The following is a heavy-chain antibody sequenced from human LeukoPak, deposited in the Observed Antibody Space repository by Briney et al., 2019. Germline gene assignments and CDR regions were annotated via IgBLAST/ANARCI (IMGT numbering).Heavy chain of an antibody. CDR1: GSTFGYFW. Sequence: QSGGSLRLSCAASGSTFGYFWMSWVRQAPGRGLQWVASMKGDGSLIHYVDSVKGRFTISRDNARSSLYLQMNSLRAEDTAIYFCARLFGGVTTFDYWGQGALVTVSS. CDR3: ARLFGGVTTFDY. J-gene: IGHJ4*02. CDR2: MKGDGSLI. D-gene: IGHD2-8*02. V-gene: IGHV3-7*01.